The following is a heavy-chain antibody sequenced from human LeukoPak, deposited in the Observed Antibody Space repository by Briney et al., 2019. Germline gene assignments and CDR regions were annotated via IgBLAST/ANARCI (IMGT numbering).Heavy chain of an antibody. J-gene: IGHJ4*02. CDR1: GGFISSNTHF. V-gene: IGHV4-39*07. Sequence: SETLSLTCIVSGGFISSNTHFWGWIRQPPGKGLEWFGSIYYSGSTYYNPSLKSRVTISVDTSKNQFSLKLSSVTAADTAVYYCARWEGGSYYDFDYWGQGTLVTVSS. CDR3: ARWEGGSYYDFDY. CDR2: IYYSGST. D-gene: IGHD1-26*01.